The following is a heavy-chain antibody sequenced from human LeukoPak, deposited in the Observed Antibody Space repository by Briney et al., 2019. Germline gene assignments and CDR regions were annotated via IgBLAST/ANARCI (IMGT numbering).Heavy chain of an antibody. D-gene: IGHD6-13*01. V-gene: IGHV3-23*01. CDR2: ISGSGGST. CDR3: AKAVIAAAGTRQYFDY. Sequence: GGSLRLSCAASGFTFSSYAMSWVRQAPGKGLEWVSSISGSGGSTYDADSVKGRVTISRDNSKNTLSLQMNSLSAEDTAIYYYAKAVIAAAGTRQYFDYWGQGTLVTVSS. CDR1: GFTFSSYA. J-gene: IGHJ4*02.